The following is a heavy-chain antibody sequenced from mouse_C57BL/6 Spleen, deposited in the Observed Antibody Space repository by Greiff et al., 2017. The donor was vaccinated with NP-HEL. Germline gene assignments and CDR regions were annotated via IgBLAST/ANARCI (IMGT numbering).Heavy chain of an antibody. CDR1: GYTFTSYW. CDR2: INPSNGGT. D-gene: IGHD1-1*01. J-gene: IGHJ1*03. V-gene: IGHV1-53*01. CDR3: ARFPDYYGSSYWYFDV. Sequence: VQLQQPGTELVKPGASVKLSCKASGYTFTSYWMHWVKQRPGQGLEWIGNINPSNGGTNYNEKFKSKATLTVDKSSSTAYMQLSSLTSEDSAVYYCARFPDYYGSSYWYFDVWGTGTTVTVSS.